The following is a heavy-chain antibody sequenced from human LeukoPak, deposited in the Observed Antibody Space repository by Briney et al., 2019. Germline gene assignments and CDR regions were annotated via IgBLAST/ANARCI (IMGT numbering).Heavy chain of an antibody. CDR3: ARDPRLHYYETSGYLDY. CDR1: GFTFSSYA. Sequence: PGGSLRLSCAASGFTFSSYAMSWVRQAPGKGLEWVSAISGSGGSTYYADSVKGRFTISRDNSKNTLYLQMISLRAEDTAVYYCARDPRLHYYETSGYLDYWGQGTLVTVSS. CDR2: ISGSGGST. D-gene: IGHD3-22*01. V-gene: IGHV3-23*01. J-gene: IGHJ4*01.